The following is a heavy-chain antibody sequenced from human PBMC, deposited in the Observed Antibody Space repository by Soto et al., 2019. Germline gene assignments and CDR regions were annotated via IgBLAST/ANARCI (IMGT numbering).Heavy chain of an antibody. D-gene: IGHD2-2*01. J-gene: IGHJ6*02. Sequence: ASVKVSCKASGGTFSSYAISWVRQAPGQGLEWMGGIIPIFGTANYAQKFQGRVTITADESTSTAYMELSSLRSEDTAVYYCASVDCSSTSCVYYYYYGMDVWGQGTTVTVSS. CDR3: ASVDCSSTSCVYYYYYGMDV. CDR1: GGTFSSYA. V-gene: IGHV1-69*13. CDR2: IIPIFGTA.